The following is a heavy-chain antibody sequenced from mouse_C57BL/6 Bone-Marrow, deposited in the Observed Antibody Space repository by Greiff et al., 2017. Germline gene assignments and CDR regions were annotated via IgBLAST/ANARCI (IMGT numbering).Heavy chain of an antibody. J-gene: IGHJ4*01. D-gene: IGHD1-1*01. Sequence: EVKVVESGGGLVKPGGSLKLSCAASGFTFSSYAMSWVRQTPEKRLEWVATISDGGSYTYYPDNVKGRFTISRDNAKNNLYLQMSHLKSEDTAMYYCARFINYAMDYWGQGTSVTVSA. V-gene: IGHV5-4*03. CDR3: ARFINYAMDY. CDR1: GFTFSSYA. CDR2: ISDGGSYT.